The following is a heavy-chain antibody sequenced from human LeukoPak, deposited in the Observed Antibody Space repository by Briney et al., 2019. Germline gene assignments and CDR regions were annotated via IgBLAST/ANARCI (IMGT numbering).Heavy chain of an antibody. CDR3: ARGYSRVLIDD. CDR2: IQQSVYT. D-gene: IGHD1-26*01. CDR1: GVSFSDYY. V-gene: IGHV4-34*01. Sequence: SETLSLTCAVYGVSFSDYYWSWIRQPPGKGLEWIGEIQQSVYTNYNPSLKSRVTISVDTSKNQLSLKLSSVTAADTAVYYCARGYSRVLIDDWGQGTLSPSPQ. J-gene: IGHJ4*02.